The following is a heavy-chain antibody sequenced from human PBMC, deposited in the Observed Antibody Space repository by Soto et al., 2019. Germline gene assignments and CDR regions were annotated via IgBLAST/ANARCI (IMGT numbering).Heavy chain of an antibody. V-gene: IGHV1-24*01. CDR1: GYTLSELS. CDR3: GVDRRGWFDY. CDR2: FDPEDGET. Sequence: ASVKVSCKVSGYTLSELSMHWVRQAPGKGLEWMGGFDPEDGETIYAQKFQGRVTMTEDTSTDTAYLELSSLRSEDTAVYYCGVDRRGWFDYWGQGTLVTVSS. J-gene: IGHJ4*02. D-gene: IGHD6-19*01.